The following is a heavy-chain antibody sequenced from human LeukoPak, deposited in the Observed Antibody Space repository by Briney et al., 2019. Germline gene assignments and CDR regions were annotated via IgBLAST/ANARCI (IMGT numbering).Heavy chain of an antibody. V-gene: IGHV3-30*02. D-gene: IGHD3-22*01. J-gene: IGHJ6*03. CDR1: GFTSSSYG. CDR3: AKPNNYYDSSGYPVAYYYYYYMDV. Sequence: GGSLRLSCAASGFTSSSYGMHWVRQAPGKGLEWVAFIRCDGSNEYYTDSVKGRFTISRDNNKKSLYLQMHSLRTEDTAFYYCAKPNNYYDSSGYPVAYYYYYYMDVWGKGATVTVSS. CDR2: IRCDGSNE.